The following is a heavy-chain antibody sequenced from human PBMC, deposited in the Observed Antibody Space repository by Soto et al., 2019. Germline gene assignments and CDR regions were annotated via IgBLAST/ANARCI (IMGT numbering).Heavy chain of an antibody. Sequence: GGSLRLCCAAAGVTFDAYWMNWVRQAPGKGPEWLSGINSDGTISSYADSVKGRFTISRDNARNTLSLQMNSLRADDTAVYYCARLSGDHSAFFSYGMDAWGQGTTVTVSS. J-gene: IGHJ6*02. V-gene: IGHV3-74*01. D-gene: IGHD2-21*01. CDR3: ARLSGDHSAFFSYGMDA. CDR1: GVTFDAYW. CDR2: INSDGTIS.